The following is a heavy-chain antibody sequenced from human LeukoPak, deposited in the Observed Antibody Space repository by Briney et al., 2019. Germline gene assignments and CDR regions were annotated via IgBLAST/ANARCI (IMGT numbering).Heavy chain of an antibody. CDR1: GYTFTSYG. CDR2: ISAYNGNT. CDR3: ARMPKGRFLEWLSFDY. J-gene: IGHJ4*02. Sequence: ASVKVSCKASGYTFTSYGISWVRQAPGQGLEWMGWISAYNGNTNYAQKLQGRVTMTTDTSTSTAYMELRSLRSDDTAVYYCARMPKGRFLEWLSFDYWGQGTLVTVSS. D-gene: IGHD3-3*01. V-gene: IGHV1-18*01.